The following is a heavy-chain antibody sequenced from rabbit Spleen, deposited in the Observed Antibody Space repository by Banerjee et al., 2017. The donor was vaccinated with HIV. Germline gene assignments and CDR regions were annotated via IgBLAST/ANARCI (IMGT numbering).Heavy chain of an antibody. CDR3: ARATNSDRGPNL. CDR2: IYAGDGST. J-gene: IGHJ4*01. D-gene: IGHD1-1*01. Sequence: QSLEESGGGLVKPGGTLTLTCKASGFSLFYYWMCWVRQAPGKGLDLIGCIYAGDGSTDYTNWVNGRFTISKTSSTTVTLQMTSLTAADTATYFCARATNSDRGPNLWGPGTLVTVS. V-gene: IGHV1S40*01. CDR1: GFSLFYYW.